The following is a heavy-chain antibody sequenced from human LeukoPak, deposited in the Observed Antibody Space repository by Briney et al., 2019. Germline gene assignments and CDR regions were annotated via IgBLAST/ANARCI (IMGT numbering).Heavy chain of an antibody. J-gene: IGHJ6*03. Sequence: GGSLRLSCAASGFTFSDYYMSWIRQAPGKGLEWVSYISSSGSTIYYADSVKGRFTISRDNAKNSLYLQMNSLRAADTAVYYCARDSYYSYYMDVWGKGTTVTVSS. CDR3: ARDSYYSYYMDV. V-gene: IGHV3-11*04. CDR1: GFTFSDYY. CDR2: ISSSGSTI.